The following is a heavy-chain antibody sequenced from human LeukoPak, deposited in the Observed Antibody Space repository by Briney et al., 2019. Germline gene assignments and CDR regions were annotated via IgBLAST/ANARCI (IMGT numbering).Heavy chain of an antibody. CDR1: GYTFTGYG. CDR3: ARVVRSSGWDYYYYYYMDV. J-gene: IGHJ6*03. CDR2: ISAYNGNT. D-gene: IGHD6-19*01. Sequence: ASVKVSCKASGYTFTGYGISWVRQAPGQGLEWMGWISAYNGNTNYAQKLQGRVTMTTDTSTSTAYMELRSLRSDDTAVYYCARVVRSSGWDYYYYYYMDVWGKGTTVTVSS. V-gene: IGHV1-18*01.